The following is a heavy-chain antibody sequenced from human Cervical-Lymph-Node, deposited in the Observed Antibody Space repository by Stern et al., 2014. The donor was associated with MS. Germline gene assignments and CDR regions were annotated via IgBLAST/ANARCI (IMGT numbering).Heavy chain of an antibody. Sequence: QVQLEESGGGLVQPGSSLRLSCSASGFRFGDHGMHWVRQAPGKGLEWVENIWFDGRLDTYSDSVRGRFTISRDNADNTLHLQMHRLRVEDAAVYYCARDDHDAIFFDYWGQGALVTVSS. CDR2: IWFDGRLD. J-gene: IGHJ4*02. CDR3: ARDDHDAIFFDY. CDR1: GFRFGDHG. V-gene: IGHV3-33*08. D-gene: IGHD3-3*01.